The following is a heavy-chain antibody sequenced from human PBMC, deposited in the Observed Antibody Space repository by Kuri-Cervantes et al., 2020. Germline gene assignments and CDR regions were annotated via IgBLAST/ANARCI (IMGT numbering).Heavy chain of an antibody. D-gene: IGHD3-10*01. J-gene: IGHJ2*01. CDR1: GFSFTSDG. CDR3: AKDRANWYFDL. Sequence: GESLKISCVASGFSFTSDGLHWVRQAPGKGLEWVSFVNYDGSTKFYAGSVKGRFTISRDNSKNTLYQQMNSLSSEDTALYFCAKDRANWYFDLWGRGSLVTVSS. V-gene: IGHV3-30*02. CDR2: VNYDGSTK.